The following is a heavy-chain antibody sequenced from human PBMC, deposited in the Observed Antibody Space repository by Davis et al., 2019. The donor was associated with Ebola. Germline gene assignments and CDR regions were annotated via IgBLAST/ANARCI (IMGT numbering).Heavy chain of an antibody. Sequence: GESLKISCAASGFTFSSYGMHWVRQAPGKGLEWVAVIWYDGSNKYYADSVKGRFTISRDNSKNTLYLQMNSLRAEDTAVYYCARDRGGSYYGFDYWGQGTLVTVSS. CDR3: ARDRGGSYYGFDY. V-gene: IGHV3-33*01. D-gene: IGHD1-26*01. CDR2: IWYDGSNK. J-gene: IGHJ4*02. CDR1: GFTFSSYG.